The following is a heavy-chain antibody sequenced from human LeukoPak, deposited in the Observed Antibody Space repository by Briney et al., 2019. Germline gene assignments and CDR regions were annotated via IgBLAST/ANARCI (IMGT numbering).Heavy chain of an antibody. V-gene: IGHV1-69*13. CDR2: IIPVFGTA. J-gene: IGHJ4*02. Sequence: SVKVSCKASGGTFSSYAISWVRQAPGQGLEWMGGIIPVFGTANYAQKFQGRVTITADESTSTAYMELSSLRSEDTAVYYCARAISLVPAAMDYWGQGTLVTVSS. CDR1: GGTFSSYA. CDR3: ARAISLVPAAMDY. D-gene: IGHD2-2*01.